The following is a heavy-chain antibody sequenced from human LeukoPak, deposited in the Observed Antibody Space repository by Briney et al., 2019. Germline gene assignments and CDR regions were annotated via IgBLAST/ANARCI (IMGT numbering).Heavy chain of an antibody. CDR2: ISASGGRT. CDR3: ARDYYDSSGYYYGYFQH. Sequence: GGSLRLSCAASGFRFSDFAMSWVRQAPGKGLECVSVISASGGRTYSAESVKARFTISRDNSKNTMYLQMNSLRAEDTAVYYCARDYYDSSGYYYGYFQHWGQGTLVTVSS. J-gene: IGHJ1*01. D-gene: IGHD3-22*01. CDR1: GFRFSDFA. V-gene: IGHV3-23*01.